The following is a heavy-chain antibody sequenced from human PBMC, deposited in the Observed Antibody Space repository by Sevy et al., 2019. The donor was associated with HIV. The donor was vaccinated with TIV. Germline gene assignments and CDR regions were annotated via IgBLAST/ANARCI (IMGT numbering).Heavy chain of an antibody. V-gene: IGHV1-2*02. D-gene: IGHD5-18*01. J-gene: IGHJ4*02. CDR2: INPNSGGT. CDR1: GYTFTGYY. Sequence: ASVKVSCKASGYTFTGYYMHWVRQAPGQGLEWMGWINPNSGGTNYAQKFQGRVTMTRDTSISTAYMELSRLRSDETAVYYCARDGYSYEGFDYWGQGTLVTVSS. CDR3: ARDGYSYEGFDY.